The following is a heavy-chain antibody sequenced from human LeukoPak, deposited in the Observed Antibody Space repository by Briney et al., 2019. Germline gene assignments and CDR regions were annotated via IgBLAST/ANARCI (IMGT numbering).Heavy chain of an antibody. J-gene: IGHJ4*02. CDR2: ISYDGSNK. D-gene: IGHD2-2*01. V-gene: IGHV3-30*18. Sequence: TGGSLRRSCAASGFTFSSYGMHWVRQAPGKGLEWVAVISYDGSNKYYADSVKGRFTISRDNSKNTLYLQMNSLRAEDTAVYYCAKGYCSSTSCGRAYWGQGTLVTVSS. CDR3: AKGYCSSTSCGRAY. CDR1: GFTFSSYG.